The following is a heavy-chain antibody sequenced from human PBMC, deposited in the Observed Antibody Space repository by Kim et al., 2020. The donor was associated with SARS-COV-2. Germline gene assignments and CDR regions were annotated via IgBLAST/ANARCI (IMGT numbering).Heavy chain of an antibody. J-gene: IGHJ4*02. CDR3: ASSDYGLGSSQFDY. Sequence: KGLEWMGIIYPGESDTRYSPSFQGQVTISADKSISTAYLQWSSLKASDTAMYYCASSDYGLGSSQFDYWGQGTLVTVSS. V-gene: IGHV5-51*01. D-gene: IGHD3-10*01. CDR2: IYPGESDT.